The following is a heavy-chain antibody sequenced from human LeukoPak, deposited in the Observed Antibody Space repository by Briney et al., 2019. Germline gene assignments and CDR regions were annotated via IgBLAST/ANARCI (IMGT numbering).Heavy chain of an antibody. V-gene: IGHV5-51*01. Sequence: GESLKISCKGSGYSFTSYWIGWVRQMPGKGLEWLGIIYPGDSDARYSPPFQGQVTISADKSISTACVQWSSLKASDTAMYYCARLRDDAFDIWGQGTMVTVSS. CDR1: GYSFTSYW. CDR2: IYPGDSDA. J-gene: IGHJ3*02. CDR3: ARLRDDAFDI.